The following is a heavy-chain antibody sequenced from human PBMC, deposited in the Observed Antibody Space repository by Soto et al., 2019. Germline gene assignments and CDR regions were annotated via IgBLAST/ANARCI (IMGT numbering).Heavy chain of an antibody. CDR3: ATVTATYYDYTWGSYRSNYFDY. D-gene: IGHD3-16*01. CDR1: GYTLTELS. V-gene: IGHV1-24*01. CDR2: FDPEDGET. J-gene: IGHJ4*02. Sequence: ASVKVSCKVSGYTLTELSMHWVRQAPGKGLEWMGGFDPEDGETIYAQKFQGRVTMTEDTSTDTAYMELSSLRSEDTAVYYCATVTATYYDYTWGSYRSNYFDYWGQGTLVTVSS.